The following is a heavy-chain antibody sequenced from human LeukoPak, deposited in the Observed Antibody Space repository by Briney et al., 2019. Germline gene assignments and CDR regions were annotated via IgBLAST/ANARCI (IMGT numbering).Heavy chain of an antibody. D-gene: IGHD3-10*01. CDR1: GFTFSDYY. CDR2: ISSSGSTV. Sequence: PGGSLRLSCAASGFTFSDYYMDWIRQAPGKGLEWVSYISSSGSTVYYADSVKGRFTISRDNAKNSLYLQMNSLRAEDTAVYYCARTYGSGSYYIRNSDAFDIWGQGTMVTVSS. J-gene: IGHJ3*02. CDR3: ARTYGSGSYYIRNSDAFDI. V-gene: IGHV3-11*01.